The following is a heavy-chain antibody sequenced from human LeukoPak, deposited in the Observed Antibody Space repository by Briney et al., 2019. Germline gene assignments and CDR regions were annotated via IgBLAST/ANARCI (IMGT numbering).Heavy chain of an antibody. CDR2: ISNTGDST. D-gene: IGHD2-2*02. CDR1: GFTFSDYA. J-gene: IGHJ6*03. V-gene: IGHV3-23*01. CDR3: ARGVYCSSTSCYTDYYYYMDV. Sequence: GGSLRLSCVVSGFTFSDYAMNWVRQAPGKGLEWVSGISNTGDSTYYADSVRGRFTISRDNAKNTVYLQMNSLRAEDTAVYYCARGVYCSSTSCYTDYYYYMDVWGKGTTVTVSS.